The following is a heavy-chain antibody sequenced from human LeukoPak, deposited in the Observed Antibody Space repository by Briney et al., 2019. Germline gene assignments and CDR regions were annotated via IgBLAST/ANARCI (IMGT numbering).Heavy chain of an antibody. CDR2: ISSTGGST. CDR3: AKALVGASVFDY. CDR1: GFTFSSYA. Sequence: GGSLRLSCAASGFTFSSYAMSWVRQAPGKGLVWVSSISSTGGSTYYADSVKGRFTIFRDNSKNTLYLQMNSLRAEDTAVYYCAKALVGASVFDYWGQGTLVTVSS. J-gene: IGHJ4*02. D-gene: IGHD1-26*01. V-gene: IGHV3-23*01.